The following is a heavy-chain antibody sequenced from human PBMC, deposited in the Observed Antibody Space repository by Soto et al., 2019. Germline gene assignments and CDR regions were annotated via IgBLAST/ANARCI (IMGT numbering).Heavy chain of an antibody. CDR2: INEHGGER. Sequence: EVQVVESGGGLIQPGGSLRLSCATSGFAFNTYWMHWLRQAPGKGPVWVAVINEHGGERRYADSVKGRFTVSRDNAKNMLYLEINSVRGEDAAVYYCARDSSRGAAGWGQGTTVTVSS. CDR3: ARDSSRGAAG. V-gene: IGHV3-74*01. CDR1: GFAFNTYW. J-gene: IGHJ6*02. D-gene: IGHD5-12*01.